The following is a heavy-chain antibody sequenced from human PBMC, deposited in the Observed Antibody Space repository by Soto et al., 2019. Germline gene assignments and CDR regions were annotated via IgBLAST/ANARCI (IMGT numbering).Heavy chain of an antibody. CDR3: ARAPQEDTYYYSDAMDV. J-gene: IGHJ6*04. V-gene: IGHV1-8*01. CDR1: GYTFTSHD. CDR2: MNPNSGNT. Sequence: QVQLVQSGAEVKKPGASVKVSCKASGYTFTSHDINWVRQATGQGLEWMGWMNPNSGNTGYSQKFQGRVTMTRNTSISTAYMELSSLTSENTAVYYCARAPQEDTYYYSDAMDVWGEGTTVTVSP.